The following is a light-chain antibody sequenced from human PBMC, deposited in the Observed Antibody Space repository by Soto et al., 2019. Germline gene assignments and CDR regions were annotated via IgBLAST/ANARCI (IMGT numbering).Light chain of an antibody. CDR3: QQYSNWPT. Sequence: EMVMTQSPATLSVSPGERATLSCRASQSVSSNLAWYQQKPGQAPRLLIYGASTRATGIPARFSGSGSGTEFTLTISSLQTEDFAVYYCQQYSNWPTFGQGTKVDIK. CDR2: GAS. V-gene: IGKV3-15*01. J-gene: IGKJ1*01. CDR1: QSVSSN.